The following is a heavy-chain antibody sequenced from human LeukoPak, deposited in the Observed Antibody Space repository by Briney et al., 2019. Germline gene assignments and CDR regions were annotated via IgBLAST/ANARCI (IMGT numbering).Heavy chain of an antibody. CDR3: ARDRDGYNFRAFDI. CDR1: GGSISSGDYY. V-gene: IGHV4-30-4*08. D-gene: IGHD5-24*01. Sequence: DPSQTLSLTCTVSGGSISSGDYYWSWIRQPPGKGLEWFGYIDYSVSTYYKPYLRSRVTISVDTSKTQFSRKLSSVTAADTVVYYCARDRDGYNFRAFDIWGQGTMVTVPS. J-gene: IGHJ3*02. CDR2: IDYSVST.